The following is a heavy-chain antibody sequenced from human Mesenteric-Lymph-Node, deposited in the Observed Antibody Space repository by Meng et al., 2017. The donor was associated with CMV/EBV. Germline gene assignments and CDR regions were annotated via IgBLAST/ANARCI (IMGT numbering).Heavy chain of an antibody. D-gene: IGHD2-2*01. CDR2: ISSSTTYT. Sequence: GGSLRLSCAASGFTFSRYNMIWVRQAPGKGLEWVSSISSSTTYTYYADSVKGRFTISRDNSKNTLYLQMNSLRAEDTAVYYCARDSGLDCSSTSCYDYWGQGTLVTVSS. CDR1: GFTFSRYN. J-gene: IGHJ4*02. V-gene: IGHV3-21*04. CDR3: ARDSGLDCSSTSCYDY.